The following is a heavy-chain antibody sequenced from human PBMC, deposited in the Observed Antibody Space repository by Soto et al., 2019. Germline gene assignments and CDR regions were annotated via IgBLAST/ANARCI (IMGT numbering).Heavy chain of an antibody. CDR1: GEPFRGFY. CDR2: INQSGNT. CDR3: ARLCNSGSCKLDS. V-gene: IGHV4-34*01. Sequence: PSETLSLTCAVFGEPFRGFYWTWIRQPPGKGLEWIGEINQSGNTNYSPSLKSRVTISVDTSKNQISLELISVTAADTAVYYCARLCNSGSCKLDSWGQGTLVTVSS. D-gene: IGHD2-15*01. J-gene: IGHJ4*02.